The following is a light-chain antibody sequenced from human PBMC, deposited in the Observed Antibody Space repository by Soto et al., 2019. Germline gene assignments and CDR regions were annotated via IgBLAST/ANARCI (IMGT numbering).Light chain of an antibody. CDR1: SSDVGTYNY. CDR2: GVT. Sequence: QSALTQPRSVSGPPGQSVSISCSGTSSDVGTYNYVSWYQQHPGKAPKLMIFGVTERPSGVPDRFSGSKSGNTASLTVSGLQADDEAVYYCYSYAGRNIWVFGGGTKLTVL. V-gene: IGLV2-11*01. J-gene: IGLJ3*02. CDR3: YSYAGRNIWV.